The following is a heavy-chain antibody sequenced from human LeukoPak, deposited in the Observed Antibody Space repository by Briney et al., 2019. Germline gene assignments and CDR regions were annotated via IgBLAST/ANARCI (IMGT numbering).Heavy chain of an antibody. CDR2: ISSSSYI. J-gene: IGHJ6*02. Sequence: GGSLRLSCAASGFTFSSYTMNWVRQAPGKGLEWVSSISSSSYIYYADSVKGRFTISRDNAKNSLYLQMNSLRAEDTAVYYCARSIAARLVYYYYGMDVWGQGTTVTVSS. CDR1: GFTFSSYT. D-gene: IGHD6-6*01. CDR3: ARSIAARLVYYYYGMDV. V-gene: IGHV3-21*01.